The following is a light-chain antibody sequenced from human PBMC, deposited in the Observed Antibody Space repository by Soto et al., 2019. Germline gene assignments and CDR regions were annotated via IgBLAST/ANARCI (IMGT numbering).Light chain of an antibody. CDR1: QNVDYN. J-gene: IGKJ2*01. CDR3: TQYDCLPRR. CDR2: FAY. Sequence: GVSQSPATLSLSPGETATLSCRASQNVDYNLAWFLQKAGQPPTLLIYFAYQRATGIPARFSCSGVGTGFTLTICSLQAEDFAGYCSTQYDCLPRRFGQGA. V-gene: IGKV3-15*01.